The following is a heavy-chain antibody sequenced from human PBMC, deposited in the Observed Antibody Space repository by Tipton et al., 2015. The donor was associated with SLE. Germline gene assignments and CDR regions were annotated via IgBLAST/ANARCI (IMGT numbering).Heavy chain of an antibody. V-gene: IGHV3-74*01. D-gene: IGHD3-22*01. Sequence: GSLRLSCAASGFTFSSYWMHWVRQAPGTGLVWVSRINSDGSSTSYADSVKGRFTISRDNAKNTLYLQMNSLRAEDTAVYYCAREAYDSPVPWGQGTLVTVSS. J-gene: IGHJ5*02. CDR2: INSDGSST. CDR1: GFTFSSYW. CDR3: AREAYDSPVP.